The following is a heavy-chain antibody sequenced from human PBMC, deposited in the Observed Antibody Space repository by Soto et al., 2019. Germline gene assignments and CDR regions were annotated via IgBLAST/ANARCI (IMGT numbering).Heavy chain of an antibody. J-gene: IGHJ6*02. V-gene: IGHV3-11*06. CDR1: GFTFSDYY. D-gene: IGHD2-2*01. Sequence: PGGSLRLSCAASGFTFSDYYMSWIRQAPGKGLQWVSYISNSGGYTSYADSVKGRFTISRDNAKNSLSLQMNSLRVEDTAVYYCARDTNDCSSTSCLADYYYYYGMDVWGQGTTVTVSS. CDR3: ARDTNDCSSTSCLADYYYYYGMDV. CDR2: ISNSGGYT.